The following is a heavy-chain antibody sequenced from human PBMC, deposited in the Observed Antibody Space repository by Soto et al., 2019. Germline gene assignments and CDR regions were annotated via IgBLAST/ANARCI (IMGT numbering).Heavy chain of an antibody. CDR1: GYTFTSYA. Sequence: QVQLVQSGAEEKKPGASVKVSCKASGYTFTSYAMHWVRQAPGQRLEWMGWINAGNGNTKYSQKFQGRVTITRDASASTAYMELSSLRSEDTTVYYCAGKPSIAVADYWGQGTLVTVST. CDR2: INAGNGNT. V-gene: IGHV1-3*05. J-gene: IGHJ4*02. D-gene: IGHD6-19*01. CDR3: AGKPSIAVADY.